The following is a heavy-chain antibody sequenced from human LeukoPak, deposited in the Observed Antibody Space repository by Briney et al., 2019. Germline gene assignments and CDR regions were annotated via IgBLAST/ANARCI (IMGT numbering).Heavy chain of an antibody. CDR2: IYYSGST. CDR1: GGSSSSSSYY. D-gene: IGHD3-10*01. J-gene: IGHJ4*02. CDR3: AASYYYGSGTED. Sequence: SETLSLTCTVSGGSSSSSSYYWGWIRQPPGKGLEWIGSIYYSGSTYYNPSLKSRVTISVDTSKNQFSLKLSSVTAADTAVYYCAASYYYGSGTEDWGQGTLVTVSS. V-gene: IGHV4-39*01.